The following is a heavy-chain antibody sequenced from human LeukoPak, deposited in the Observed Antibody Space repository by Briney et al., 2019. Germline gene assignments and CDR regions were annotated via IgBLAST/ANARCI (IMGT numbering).Heavy chain of an antibody. CDR2: IYYSGST. V-gene: IGHV4-30-4*01. D-gene: IGHD3-22*01. CDR3: ASYDSSGYHNDAFDI. J-gene: IGHJ3*02. Sequence: SETLSLTCTVSGGSISSGDYYWSWIRQPPGKGLEWIGYIYYSGSTYYNPSLKSRVTISVDTSKNQFSLKLSSVTAADTAVYYCASYDSSGYHNDAFDIWGQGTMVTVSS. CDR1: GGSISSGDYY.